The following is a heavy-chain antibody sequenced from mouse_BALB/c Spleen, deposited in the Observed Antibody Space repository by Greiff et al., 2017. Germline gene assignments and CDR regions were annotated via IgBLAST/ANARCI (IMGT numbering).Heavy chain of an antibody. CDR1: GFNIKDTY. J-gene: IGHJ3*01. CDR2: IDPANGNT. Sequence: EVQLKQSGAELVKPGASVKLSCTAPGFNIKDTYMHWVKQRPEQGLEWIGRIDPANGNTKYDPKFQGKATITADTSSNTAYLQLSSLTSEDTAVYYCARDYGSWFAYWGQGTLVTVSA. CDR3: ARDYGSWFAY. D-gene: IGHD1-1*01. V-gene: IGHV14-3*02.